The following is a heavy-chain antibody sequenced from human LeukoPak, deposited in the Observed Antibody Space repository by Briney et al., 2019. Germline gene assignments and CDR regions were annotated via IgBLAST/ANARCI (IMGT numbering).Heavy chain of an antibody. J-gene: IGHJ4*02. CDR2: ISWNSGSI. CDR1: GFTFDDYA. V-gene: IGHV3-9*01. D-gene: IGHD6-13*01. Sequence: PGGSLRLSYAASGFTFDDYAMHWVRQAPGKGLEWVSGISWNSGSIGYADSVKGRFTISRDNAKNSLYLQMNSLRAEDTALYYCAKDNLRYSSSWSLFDYWGQGTLVTVSS. CDR3: AKDNLRYSSSWSLFDY.